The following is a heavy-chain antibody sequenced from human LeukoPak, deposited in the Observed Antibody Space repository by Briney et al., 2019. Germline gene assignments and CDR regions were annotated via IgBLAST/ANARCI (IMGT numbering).Heavy chain of an antibody. CDR1: EYTFTGYY. Sequence: ASVKVSCKASEYTFTGYYMHWVRQAPGQGLEWMGWINPNSGGTNSAQKFQGRVTMTRDTSISTAYMELSRLTSDDTAVYYCARGKDWGPYWGQGTLVTVSS. D-gene: IGHD7-27*01. CDR2: INPNSGGT. J-gene: IGHJ4*02. CDR3: ARGKDWGPY. V-gene: IGHV1-2*02.